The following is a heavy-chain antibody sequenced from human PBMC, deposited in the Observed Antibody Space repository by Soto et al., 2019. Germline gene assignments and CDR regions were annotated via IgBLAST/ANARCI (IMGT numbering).Heavy chain of an antibody. CDR1: GFTFSSYG. Sequence: PGGSLRLSCAASGFTFSSYGMHWARQAPGKGLEWVAVISYDGSNKYYADSVKGRFTISRDNSKNTLYLQMNSLRAEDTAVYYCAKDRDSSSSGQGDYWGQGTLVTVSS. J-gene: IGHJ4*02. V-gene: IGHV3-30*18. CDR3: AKDRDSSSSGQGDY. CDR2: ISYDGSNK. D-gene: IGHD6-6*01.